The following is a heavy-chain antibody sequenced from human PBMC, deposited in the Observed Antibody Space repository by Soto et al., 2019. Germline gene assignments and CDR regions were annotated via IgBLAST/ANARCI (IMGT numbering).Heavy chain of an antibody. D-gene: IGHD1-26*01. CDR2: FDPEDGET. Sequence: AASVKVSCKVSGYTLTELSMHWVRQAPGKGLEWMGGFDPEDGETIYAQKFQGRVTMTEDTSTDTAYMELSSLRSEDTAVYYCGSSTPQALGLFDYWGQGTLVTVSS. V-gene: IGHV1-24*01. CDR3: GSSTPQALGLFDY. J-gene: IGHJ4*02. CDR1: GYTLTELS.